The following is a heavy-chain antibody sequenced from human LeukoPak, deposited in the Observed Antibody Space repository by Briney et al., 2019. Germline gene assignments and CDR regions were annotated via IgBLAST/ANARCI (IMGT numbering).Heavy chain of an antibody. D-gene: IGHD3-16*01. CDR1: GFTFCRYS. J-gene: IGHJ3*02. CDR3: ARDQVYTSLSSFCS. CDR2: MRSSISYI. V-gene: IGHV3-21*01. Sequence: GGSLRLSCAASGFTFCRYSMNWVGQAPPKGMEWVSFMRSSISYINSEDSVQGRFTIATDNAKNSLYLQIISLRAEDTAVYYCARDQVYTSLSSFCSWGQGTKVTGSS.